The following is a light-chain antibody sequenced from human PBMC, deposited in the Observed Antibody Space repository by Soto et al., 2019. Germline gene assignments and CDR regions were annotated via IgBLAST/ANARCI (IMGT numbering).Light chain of an antibody. CDR1: QSITTY. Sequence: DIQKTQSPSSLSASVGDRVTITCRASQSITTYLNWYQQTSGEAPKLLIYAAARLQTGVPSRFSGSGSGTDFTLTISSLQPEDFATYYCQQAYGAPPTFGQGTKVEIK. CDR3: QQAYGAPPT. J-gene: IGKJ1*01. V-gene: IGKV1-39*01. CDR2: AAA.